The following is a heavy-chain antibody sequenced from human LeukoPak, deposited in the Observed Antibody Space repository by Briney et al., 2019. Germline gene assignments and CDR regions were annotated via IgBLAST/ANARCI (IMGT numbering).Heavy chain of an antibody. CDR1: GESFSAYF. J-gene: IGHJ4*03. CDR3: ATRSSTLTAARCFDD. V-gene: IGHV4-34*01. D-gene: IGHD6-6*01. CDR2: IDHRGSS. Sequence: SETLSLTCAVHGESFSAYFWSWIRQVPGKGLEWIGEIDHRGSSNYNPPLKSRATISVDTSKNHFSLSLTSVTAADTAVYYCATRSSTLTAARCFDDWGQGTVVTVSS.